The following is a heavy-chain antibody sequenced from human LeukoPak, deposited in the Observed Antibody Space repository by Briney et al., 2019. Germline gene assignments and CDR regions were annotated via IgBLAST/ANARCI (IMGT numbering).Heavy chain of an antibody. CDR1: GFTFSSYE. V-gene: IGHV3-72*01. CDR3: AREGKRITMVRGVITPRGHYYMDV. D-gene: IGHD3-10*01. J-gene: IGHJ6*03. CDR2: TRNKANSYTT. Sequence: GGSLRLSCAASGFTFSSYEMNWVRQAPGKGLEWVGRTRNKANSYTTEYAASVKGRFTISRDDSKNSLYLQMNSLKTEDTAVYYCAREGKRITMVRGVITPRGHYYMDVWGKGTTVTVSS.